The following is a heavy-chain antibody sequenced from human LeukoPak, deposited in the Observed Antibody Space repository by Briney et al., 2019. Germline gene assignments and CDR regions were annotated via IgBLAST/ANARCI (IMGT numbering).Heavy chain of an antibody. V-gene: IGHV3-30*03. D-gene: IGHD5-12*01. CDR2: ISYDGSNK. J-gene: IGHJ5*02. CDR1: GFTFSRHW. Sequence: PGGSLRLSCADSGFTFSRHWMDWVRQAPGKGLECVAVISYDGSNKYHEDSVKGRFTISRDNSKNTLYLQMNSLRAEDTAVYYCARATHSGYDYLDPWGQGTLVTVSS. CDR3: ARATHSGYDYLDP.